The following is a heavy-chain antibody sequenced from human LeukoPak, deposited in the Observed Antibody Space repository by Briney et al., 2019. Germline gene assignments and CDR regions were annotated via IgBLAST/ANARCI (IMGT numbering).Heavy chain of an antibody. D-gene: IGHD2-15*01. V-gene: IGHV1-69*13. CDR3: ARTGENPPAATLYGMDV. CDR1: GGTFSSHG. Sequence: ASVKVSCTASGGTFSSHGMSWVRQAPGQGLEWMGGIIPIFGTANYAQKFQGRVTITADESTSTAYMELSSLRYEDTAVYYCARTGENPPAATLYGMDVWGQGTTVTVSS. J-gene: IGHJ6*02. CDR2: IIPIFGTA.